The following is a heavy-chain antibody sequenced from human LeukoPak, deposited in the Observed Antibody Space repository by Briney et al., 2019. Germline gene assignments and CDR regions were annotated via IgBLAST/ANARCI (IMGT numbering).Heavy chain of an antibody. CDR2: IIPIFGTA. J-gene: IGHJ4*02. Sequence: SVKVSCKASGGTFSSYAISWVRQAPGQGLEWMGGIIPIFGTANYAQKFQGRVTITADESTSTAYMELSGLRSEDTAVYYCARFPVYSSSWYGDYWGQGTLVIVSS. CDR1: GGTFSSYA. D-gene: IGHD6-13*01. CDR3: ARFPVYSSSWYGDY. V-gene: IGHV1-69*13.